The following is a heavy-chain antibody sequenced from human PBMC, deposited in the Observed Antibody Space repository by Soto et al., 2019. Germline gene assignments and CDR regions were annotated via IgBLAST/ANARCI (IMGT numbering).Heavy chain of an antibody. V-gene: IGHV5-51*01. J-gene: IGHJ6*02. CDR2: IYPGDSDT. CDR3: ARHSDSSGYSLYYYGMDV. D-gene: IGHD3-22*01. Sequence: PGESLKISCKGSGYSFTSYWIGWVRQMPGKGLEWMGIIYPGDSDTRYSPSFQGQVTISADKSISTAYLQWSSLKASDTAMYYFARHSDSSGYSLYYYGMDVWGQGTTVTVSS. CDR1: GYSFTSYW.